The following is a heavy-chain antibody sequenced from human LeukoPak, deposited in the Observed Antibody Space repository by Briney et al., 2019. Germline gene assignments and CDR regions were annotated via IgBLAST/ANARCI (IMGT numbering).Heavy chain of an antibody. D-gene: IGHD3-22*01. Sequence: GGSLRLSCAASGFTFSSYSMNWVRQAPGKGLEWVSSISSSSSYIYYADSVKGRFTISRDNAKNSLYLQMNSLRAEDTAVYYCARGVYYDSSGYCHFDYWGQGTLVTVSS. CDR3: ARGVYYDSSGYCHFDY. CDR1: GFTFSSYS. J-gene: IGHJ4*02. V-gene: IGHV3-21*01. CDR2: ISSSSSYI.